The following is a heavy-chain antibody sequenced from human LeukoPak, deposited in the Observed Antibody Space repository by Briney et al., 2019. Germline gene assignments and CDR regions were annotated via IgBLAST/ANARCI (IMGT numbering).Heavy chain of an antibody. J-gene: IGHJ4*02. V-gene: IGHV4-31*03. CDR1: GGSISSGGYY. Sequence: SETLSLTCTVSGGSISSGGYYWSWIRQHPGEGLEWIGYIYYSGSTNYNPSLKSRVTISVDTSKNQFSLKLSSVTAADTAVYYCARGFPPYDYVWGSYRLYYFDYWGQGTLVTVSS. D-gene: IGHD3-16*02. CDR2: IYYSGST. CDR3: ARGFPPYDYVWGSYRLYYFDY.